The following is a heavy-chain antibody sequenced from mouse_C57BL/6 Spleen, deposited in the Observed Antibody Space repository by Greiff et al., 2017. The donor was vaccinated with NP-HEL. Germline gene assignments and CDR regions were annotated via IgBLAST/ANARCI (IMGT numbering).Heavy chain of an antibody. D-gene: IGHD1-1*01. CDR3: ARMEGGITTVVAPYYYAMDY. Sequence: QVHVKQSGAELVRPGASVKLSCKASGYTFTDYYINWVKQRPGQGLEWIARIYPGSGNTYYNEKFKGKATLTAEKSSSTAYMQLSSLTSEDSAAYFCARMEGGITTVVAPYYYAMDYWGQGTSVTVSS. V-gene: IGHV1-76*01. CDR1: GYTFTDYY. J-gene: IGHJ4*01. CDR2: IYPGSGNT.